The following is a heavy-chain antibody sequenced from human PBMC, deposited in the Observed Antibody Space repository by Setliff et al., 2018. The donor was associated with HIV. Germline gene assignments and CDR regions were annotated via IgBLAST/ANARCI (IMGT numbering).Heavy chain of an antibody. J-gene: IGHJ1*01. CDR3: ASTKVTPHGRYFQH. V-gene: IGHV4-31*03. D-gene: IGHD4-4*01. Sequence: PSETLSLTCTVSGGSISSGFYYWNWIRQHPGKGLEWIGYIYYSGSTYYNPSLKSRVTISVDTSKNQFSLKLSSVTAADTAVYYCASTKVTPHGRYFQHWGQGTLVTV. CDR1: GGSISSGFYY. CDR2: IYYSGST.